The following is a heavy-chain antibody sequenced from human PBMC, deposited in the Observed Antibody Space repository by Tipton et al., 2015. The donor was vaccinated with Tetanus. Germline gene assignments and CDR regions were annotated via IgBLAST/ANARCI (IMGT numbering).Heavy chain of an antibody. D-gene: IGHD2-15*01. Sequence: SLTCTVSGGSINSYYWSWIRQPPGKGLEWIGHIFYSGNTDYNPSLKSRVTISVDTSRKQFSLRLSSVTAADTAVYYCARDQKSATLSHFFYGLDVWGQGTTVTVSS. CDR3: ARDQKSATLSHFFYGLDV. V-gene: IGHV4-59*01. CDR2: IFYSGNT. CDR1: GGSINSYY. J-gene: IGHJ6*02.